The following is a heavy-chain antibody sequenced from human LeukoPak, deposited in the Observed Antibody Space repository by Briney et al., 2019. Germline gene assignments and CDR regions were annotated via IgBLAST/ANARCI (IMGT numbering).Heavy chain of an antibody. CDR2: ISAYNGNT. J-gene: IGHJ5*02. CDR1: GYTFTSYG. D-gene: IGHD4-17*01. V-gene: IGHV1-18*01. Sequence: ASVKVSCKASGYTFTSYGISWVRQAPGQRLEWMGWISAYNGNTNYAQKLQGRVTMTTDTSTSTAYMELRSLRSDDTAVYYCARERGDYGDYGINWFDPWGQGTLVTVSS. CDR3: ARERGDYGDYGINWFDP.